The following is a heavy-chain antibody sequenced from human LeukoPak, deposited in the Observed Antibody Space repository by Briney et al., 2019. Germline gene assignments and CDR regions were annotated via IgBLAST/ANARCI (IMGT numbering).Heavy chain of an antibody. CDR3: ARDSGSFDY. CDR2: IRSKANSYTT. V-gene: IGHV3-72*01. J-gene: IGHJ4*02. CDR1: GFTFSDHY. D-gene: IGHD1-26*01. Sequence: PGRSLRLSCAASGFTFSDHYIDWVRQAPGKGLEWVVRIRSKANSYTTEYAASVRGRFSISRDDSKNSVYLQMNSLRTEDTAVYYCARDSGSFDYWGQGTLVTVSS.